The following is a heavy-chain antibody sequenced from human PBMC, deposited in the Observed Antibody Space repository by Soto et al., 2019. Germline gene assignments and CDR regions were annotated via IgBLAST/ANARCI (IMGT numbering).Heavy chain of an antibody. CDR1: GFTFSSYS. D-gene: IGHD1-26*01. J-gene: IGHJ6*03. V-gene: IGHV3-21*01. CDR3: ARDWEGPERDYYYYMDV. CDR2: ISSSSSYI. Sequence: GGSLRLSCAASGFTFSSYSMNWVRQAPGKGLEWVSSISSSSSYIYYADSVKGRFTISRDNAKNSLYLQMNSLRAEDTAVYYCARDWEGPERDYYYYMDVWGKGTTVTVSS.